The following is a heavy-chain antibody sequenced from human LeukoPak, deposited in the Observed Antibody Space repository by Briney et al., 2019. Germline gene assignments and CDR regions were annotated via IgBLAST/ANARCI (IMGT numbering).Heavy chain of an antibody. CDR2: IYYSGST. D-gene: IGHD4-4*01. Sequence: SETLSLTCTVSGGSISSGGYYWSWIRQHPGKGLEWIGYIYYSGSTYYNPSLKSRVTISVDTSKNQFSLKLSSVTAADTAVYYCARHKKLQYPSDWGQGTLVTVSS. CDR3: ARHKKLQYPSD. J-gene: IGHJ4*02. V-gene: IGHV4-31*03. CDR1: GGSISSGGYY.